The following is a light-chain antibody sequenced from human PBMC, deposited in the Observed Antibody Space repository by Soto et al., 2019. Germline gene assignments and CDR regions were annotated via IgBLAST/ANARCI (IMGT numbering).Light chain of an antibody. Sequence: EIVLTQSPGTLSLSPGERATLSCRASQSVSSSYLAWYQQKPGQAPRLLIYGASSRATGIPDRFSGSGSGTDFTHTISRREPKDFAVYYCQQYGTSPYTFGQVTKLDTK. CDR1: QSVSSSY. J-gene: IGKJ2*01. CDR3: QQYGTSPYT. CDR2: GAS. V-gene: IGKV3-20*01.